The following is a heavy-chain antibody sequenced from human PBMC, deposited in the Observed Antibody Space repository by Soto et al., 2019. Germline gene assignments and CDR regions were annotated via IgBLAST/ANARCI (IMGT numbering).Heavy chain of an antibody. CDR1: GGSISSGGYY. J-gene: IGHJ4*02. V-gene: IGHV4-31*03. CDR3: ARDRSQTGTDY. Sequence: QVQLQESGPGLVKPSQTLSLTCTVSGGSISSGGYYWTWIRQHPGKGLEWIGYIYYSGSTYYNPSLKSRVTISAYMSKGKFSLKLSSVTAADTAVYYCARDRSQTGTDYWGQGTLVTVSS. CDR2: IYYSGST. D-gene: IGHD1-1*01.